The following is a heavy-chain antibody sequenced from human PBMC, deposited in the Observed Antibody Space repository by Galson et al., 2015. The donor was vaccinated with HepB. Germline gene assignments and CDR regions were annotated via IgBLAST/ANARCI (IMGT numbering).Heavy chain of an antibody. V-gene: IGHV3-15*01. D-gene: IGHD1-26*01. Sequence: SLRLSCGASGFTFSNAWMSWVRQAPGKGLEWVGRIKSKTDGGTTDYAAPVKGRFTISRDDSKNTLYLQMNSLKTEDTAVYYCTTGDVVGATTSYYYYGMDVWGQGTTVTVSS. CDR1: GFTFSNAW. CDR2: IKSKTDGGTT. CDR3: TTGDVVGATTSYYYYGMDV. J-gene: IGHJ6*02.